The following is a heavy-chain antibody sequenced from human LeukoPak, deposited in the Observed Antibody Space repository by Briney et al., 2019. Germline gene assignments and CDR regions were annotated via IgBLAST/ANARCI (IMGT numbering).Heavy chain of an antibody. CDR1: GFTFSNYW. D-gene: IGHD2-15*01. J-gene: IGHJ6*02. CDR2: INSDGSST. Sequence: GGSLRLSCAASGFTFSNYWMHWVRQAPGKGLVWVSRINSDGSSTSYADSVKGRFTISRDKAKNTLYLQMNSLRAEDTAVYYCARERGYCSGGSCYSYYYYYYGMDVWGQGTTVTVSS. V-gene: IGHV3-74*01. CDR3: ARERGYCSGGSCYSYYYYYYGMDV.